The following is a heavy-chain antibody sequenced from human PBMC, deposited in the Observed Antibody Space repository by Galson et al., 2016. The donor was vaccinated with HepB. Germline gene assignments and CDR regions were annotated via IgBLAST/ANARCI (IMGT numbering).Heavy chain of an antibody. V-gene: IGHV6-1*01. CDR1: GASVSSKGVA. D-gene: IGHD5-18*01. Sequence: AISGASVSSKGVACTWIRQPPSRGLEWLGRTYCRSRCYTDFAMSVKSRIAINTDTSKNQFPLQLISVTPDDTAVYYGAREMSANNGYTSGGRNDYWGQGTLVTVSS. J-gene: IGHJ4*02. CDR2: TYCRSRCYT. CDR3: AREMSANNGYTSGGRNDY.